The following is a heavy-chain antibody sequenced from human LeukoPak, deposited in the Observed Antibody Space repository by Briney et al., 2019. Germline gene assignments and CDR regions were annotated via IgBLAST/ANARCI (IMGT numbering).Heavy chain of an antibody. CDR1: GFTFSTYS. CDR2: ISGSTSTI. J-gene: IGHJ4*02. V-gene: IGHV3-48*02. Sequence: GGSLRLSCTASGFTFSTYSMNWVRQAPGKGLEWVSFISGSTSTIYYADSVKGRFTISRDNAKNSLYLQMNSLRDEDTAVYFCARDSYGDYYFDYWVQGSLVTVSS. CDR3: ARDSYGDYYFDY. D-gene: IGHD4-17*01.